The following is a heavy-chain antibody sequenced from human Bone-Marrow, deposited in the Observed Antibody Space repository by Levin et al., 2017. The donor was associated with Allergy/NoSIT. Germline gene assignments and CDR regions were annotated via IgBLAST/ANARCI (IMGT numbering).Heavy chain of an antibody. D-gene: IGHD4-23*01. Sequence: GESLKISCAASGFTFSSYEMNWVRQAPGKGLEWVSYIRSSGTTIYYADSVKGRFTISRDNAKNSLYLQMNSLRAEDTAVYYCAREPRWRRSFYYYYYGMDVWGQGTTVTVSS. CDR2: IRSSGTTI. J-gene: IGHJ6*02. CDR3: AREPRWRRSFYYYYYGMDV. V-gene: IGHV3-48*03. CDR1: GFTFSSYE.